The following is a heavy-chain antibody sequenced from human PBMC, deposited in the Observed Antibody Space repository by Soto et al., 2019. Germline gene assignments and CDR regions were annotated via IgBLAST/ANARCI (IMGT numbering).Heavy chain of an antibody. CDR3: ARDLAKGGGSAGFDY. CDR1: GYTFTVYY. Sequence: QVQLVQSGAEVKKPGASVNVSCKASGYTFTVYYMHWVRQAPGQGLEWMGWINPKSGGTMYPQKFQGRVTMTWATSISTAYMALNRLRSDDTAVYYCARDLAKGGGSAGFDYWGQGTLVTVSS. V-gene: IGHV1-2*02. D-gene: IGHD1-26*01. CDR2: INPKSGGT. J-gene: IGHJ4*02.